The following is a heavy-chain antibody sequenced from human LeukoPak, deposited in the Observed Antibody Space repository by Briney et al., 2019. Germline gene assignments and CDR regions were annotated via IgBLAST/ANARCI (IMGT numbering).Heavy chain of an antibody. D-gene: IGHD3-22*01. Sequence: ASETLSLTCTVSGGSISSSSYYWGWIRQPPGKGLEWIGSIYYSGSTYYNPSLKSRVTISVDTSKNQFSLKLSSVTAADTAVYYCARDYYDSSGYYRIFDYWGQGTLVTVSS. J-gene: IGHJ4*02. CDR3: ARDYYDSSGYYRIFDY. V-gene: IGHV4-39*02. CDR1: GGSISSSSYY. CDR2: IYYSGST.